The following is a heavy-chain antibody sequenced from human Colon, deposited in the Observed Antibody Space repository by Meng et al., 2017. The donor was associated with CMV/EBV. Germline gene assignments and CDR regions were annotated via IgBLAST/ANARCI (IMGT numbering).Heavy chain of an antibody. D-gene: IGHD2-15*01. CDR3: ARADGIVEITNAVHAIDF. CDR1: GGPISSIKW. J-gene: IGHJ3*01. V-gene: IGHV4-4*02. Sequence: SETLSLTCAVSGGPISSIKWWSWVRQTPGKGLEWIGEIHHSGHTNYNPTLKSRVTISLDMSKNQVSLKLTAVTAADTAVYYCARADGIVEITNAVHAIDFWGQGTMVTVSS. CDR2: IHHSGHT.